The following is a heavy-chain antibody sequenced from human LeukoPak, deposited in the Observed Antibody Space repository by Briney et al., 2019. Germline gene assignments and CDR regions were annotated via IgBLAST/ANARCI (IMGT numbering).Heavy chain of an antibody. CDR1: GGSISSGGYY. D-gene: IGHD3-22*01. V-gene: IGHV4-31*03. CDR3: ARAEDPLYYYDSSGRGAFDI. Sequence: PSQTLSLTCTVSGGSISSGGYYWSWIRQHPGKGLEWIGYIYYSGSTYYNPSLKSRVTISVDTSKNQFSLKLSSVTAADTAVYYCARAEDPLYYYDSSGRGAFDIWGQGTMVTVSS. J-gene: IGHJ3*02. CDR2: IYYSGST.